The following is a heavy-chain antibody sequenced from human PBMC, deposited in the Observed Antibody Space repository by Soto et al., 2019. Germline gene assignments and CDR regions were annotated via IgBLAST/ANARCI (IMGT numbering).Heavy chain of an antibody. V-gene: IGHV3-23*01. J-gene: IGHJ4*02. CDR2: ISGSGGST. D-gene: IGHD5-18*01. CDR3: AKIFSGVDTAMVFLVDY. Sequence: GGSLRLSCAASGFTFSSYAMSWVRQAPGKGLEWVSAISGSGGSTYYADSVKGRFTISRDNSKNTLYLQMNSLRAEDTAVYYCAKIFSGVDTAMVFLVDYWGQGTLVTVSS. CDR1: GFTFSSYA.